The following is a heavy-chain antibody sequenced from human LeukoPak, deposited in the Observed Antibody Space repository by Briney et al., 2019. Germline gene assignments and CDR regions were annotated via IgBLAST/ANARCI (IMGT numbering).Heavy chain of an antibody. J-gene: IGHJ4*02. D-gene: IGHD6-19*01. CDR2: ISSSSSYI. V-gene: IGHV3-21*01. Sequence: KPGGSLRLSCAASGFTFSSYSMNWVRQAPGKGLEWVSSISSSSSYIYYADSVKGRFTISRDNAKNSLYLQMNSLRAEDTAVYYCARGSSGWYGAIDYWGQGTLVTVSS. CDR1: GFTFSSYS. CDR3: ARGSSGWYGAIDY.